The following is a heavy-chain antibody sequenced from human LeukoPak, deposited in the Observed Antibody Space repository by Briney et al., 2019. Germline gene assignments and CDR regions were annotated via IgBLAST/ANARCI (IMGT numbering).Heavy chain of an antibody. Sequence: SETLSLTCTVSGGSISSSSYYWGWIRQPPGKGLEWIGSIYYSGSTYYNPSLKSRVTMSVDTSKNQFSLKLSSVTAADTAVYYCARGKVGIAVAGSYYYYYYMDVWGKGTTVTISS. CDR1: GGSISSSSYY. CDR2: IYYSGST. V-gene: IGHV4-39*07. CDR3: ARGKVGIAVAGSYYYYYYMDV. J-gene: IGHJ6*03. D-gene: IGHD6-19*01.